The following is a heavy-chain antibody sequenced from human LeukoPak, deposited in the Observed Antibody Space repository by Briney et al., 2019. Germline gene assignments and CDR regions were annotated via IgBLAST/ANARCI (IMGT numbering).Heavy chain of an antibody. J-gene: IGHJ6*02. CDR2: IYTIGSI. V-gene: IGHV3-53*01. CDR3: ARETDSYGMDV. Sequence: GSLRLTCAASGFTVSSTYMTWVRQAPGKGLEWVSIIYTIGSIDYADSVKGRFTISRDTSTNTLYLQMNSLRAEDTAVYYCARETDSYGMDVWGQGTTVTVSS. CDR1: GFTVSSTY.